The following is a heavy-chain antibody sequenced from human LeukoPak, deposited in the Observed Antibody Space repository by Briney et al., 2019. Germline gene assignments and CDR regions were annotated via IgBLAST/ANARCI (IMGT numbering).Heavy chain of an antibody. V-gene: IGHV3-30-3*01. J-gene: IGHJ4*02. Sequence: GGSLRLSCAASGFTFSSCAMSWFRQAPGKGLEWLAVISFDENDKYYAGSVKGRFTVSRDNSKNTLYLQMNSLRIEDTAVYYCARSGGLPKFDYWGQGTLVTVSS. CDR3: ARSGGLPKFDY. CDR1: GFTFSSCA. CDR2: ISFDENDK.